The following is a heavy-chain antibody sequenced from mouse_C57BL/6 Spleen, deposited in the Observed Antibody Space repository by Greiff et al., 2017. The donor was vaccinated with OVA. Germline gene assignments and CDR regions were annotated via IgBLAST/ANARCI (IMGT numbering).Heavy chain of an antibody. CDR2: FYPGDGDT. D-gene: IGHD1-1*01. Sequence: QVQLKQSGPELVKPGASVKISCKAFGYAFSSSWLNWVKQRPGRGLEWIGRFYPGDGDTNYNGKCKGKATLTADKSSSTAYMQLSSLTSEDSAVYFCARSIDSSYPYAMDYWGQGTSVTVSS. CDR1: GYAFSSSW. CDR3: ARSIDSSYPYAMDY. V-gene: IGHV1-82*01. J-gene: IGHJ4*01.